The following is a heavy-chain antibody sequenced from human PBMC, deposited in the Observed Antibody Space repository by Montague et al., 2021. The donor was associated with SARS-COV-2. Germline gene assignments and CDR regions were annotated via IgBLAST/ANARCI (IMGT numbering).Heavy chain of an antibody. CDR3: TSGREGNYNVMDV. Sequence: CAISEDSVSSNSATWNWVGQSPSRGLEWLGRTYYRSKWYNDYAVSVRGRVTINPDTSKNQFSLQLNSVTPEDTAIYYCTSGREGNYNVMDVWGQGTTVTVSS. V-gene: IGHV6-1*01. D-gene: IGHD1-1*01. J-gene: IGHJ6*02. CDR1: EDSVSSNSAT. CDR2: TYYRSKWYN.